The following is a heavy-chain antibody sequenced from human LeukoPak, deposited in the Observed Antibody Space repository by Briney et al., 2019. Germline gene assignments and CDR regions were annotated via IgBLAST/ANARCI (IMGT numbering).Heavy chain of an antibody. CDR2: INHSGST. J-gene: IGHJ4*02. CDR1: GVSISSGGYY. CDR3: ARHRSSRFSGREPRGPTHKRISYPLDY. D-gene: IGHD1-26*01. Sequence: PSETLSLTRTVSGVSISSGGYYWSWIRQPPGKGLEWIGEINHSGSTNYNPSLKSRVTISVDTSKNQFSLKLSSVTAADTAVYYCARHRSSRFSGREPRGPTHKRISYPLDYWGQGTLVTVSS. V-gene: IGHV4-39*01.